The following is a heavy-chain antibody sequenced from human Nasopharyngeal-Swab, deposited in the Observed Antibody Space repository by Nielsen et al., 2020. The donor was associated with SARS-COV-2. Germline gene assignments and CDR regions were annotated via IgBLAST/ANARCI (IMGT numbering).Heavy chain of an antibody. CDR3: ARDGPDAYTIGHDY. V-gene: IGHV3-11*06. J-gene: IGHJ4*02. D-gene: IGHD3/OR15-3a*01. CDR2: ITPSSSYT. Sequence: GESLKISCAASGFTFSDYYMSWIRQAPGKGLEWIPYITPSSSYTNYADSVKGRFTISRDNAKNTLYLQMNSLRAEDTAVYYCARDGPDAYTIGHDYWGQGTLVTVSS. CDR1: GFTFSDYY.